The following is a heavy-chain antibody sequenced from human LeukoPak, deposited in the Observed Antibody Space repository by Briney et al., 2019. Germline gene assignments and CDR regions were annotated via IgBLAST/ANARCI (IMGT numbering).Heavy chain of an antibody. CDR3: ARGRVSSSTYYSTYYYYFYMDV. V-gene: IGHV4-59*01. CDR2: IDHTGST. D-gene: IGHD4-11*01. CDR1: GDSISIYY. Sequence: SETLSLTCSVPGDSISIYYWSWIRQPPGKGLEWIGYIDHTGSTNYNPSLNSRVTISRDTSKNHFSLKLSSVTAADTAVYFCARGRVSSSTYYSTYYYYFYMDVWGKGTTVTVSS. J-gene: IGHJ6*03.